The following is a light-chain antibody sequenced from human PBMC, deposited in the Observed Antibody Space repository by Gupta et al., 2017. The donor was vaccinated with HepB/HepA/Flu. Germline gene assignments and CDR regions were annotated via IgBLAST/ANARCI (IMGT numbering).Light chain of an antibody. CDR3: QQYYDIPRT. V-gene: IGKV4-1*01. CDR1: QSVLYRSNNKNY. Sequence: DIVMTQSPDSLAVSLGERATINCKSSQSVLYRSNNKNYLAWYQQKPGQPPKLLIYWASTRESGVSDRFSGSGSETDFTLTISSLQAEDVAVYYCQQYYDIPRTFGQGTKVECK. CDR2: WAS. J-gene: IGKJ1*01.